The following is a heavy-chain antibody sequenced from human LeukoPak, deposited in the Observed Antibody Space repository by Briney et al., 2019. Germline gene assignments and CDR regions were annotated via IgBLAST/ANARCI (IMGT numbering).Heavy chain of an antibody. V-gene: IGHV3-21*01. Sequence: GGSLRLSCAASGFTFSSYSMNWVRQAPGKGPEWVSSISSSSSYIYYADSVRGRFTISRDNAKNSLYLQMNSLRAEDTAVYYCARDLAAADTGYFQHWGQGTLVTVSS. CDR3: ARDLAAADTGYFQH. J-gene: IGHJ1*01. CDR1: GFTFSSYS. D-gene: IGHD6-13*01. CDR2: ISSSSSYI.